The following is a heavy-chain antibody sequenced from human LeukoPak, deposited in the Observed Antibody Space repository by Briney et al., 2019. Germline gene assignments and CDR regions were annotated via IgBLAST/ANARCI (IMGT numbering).Heavy chain of an antibody. D-gene: IGHD3-9*01. CDR2: IYTSGSI. J-gene: IGHJ4*02. CDR1: GGSISSGSYY. CDR3: ARRPNLRYFDWPWGTFDY. V-gene: IGHV4-61*02. Sequence: SETLSLTCTVSGGSISSGSYYWSWIRQPAGKGLEWIGRIYTSGSINYNPSLGSRVTISIDTSKNQFSLKLSSVTAADTAVYYCARRPNLRYFDWPWGTFDYWGQGTLVTVSS.